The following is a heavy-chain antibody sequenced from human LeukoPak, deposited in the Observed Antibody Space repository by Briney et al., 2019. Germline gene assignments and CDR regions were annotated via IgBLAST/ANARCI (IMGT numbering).Heavy chain of an antibody. CDR3: TRDSQDIVVVPAAIGAGWFDP. Sequence: PGGSLRLSCAASGFTFSSYSMNWVRQAPGKGLEWVSSITGSSSYIYYSDSLKGRFTISRDNAKNSLYLQMDSLSAEDTAMYYCTRDSQDIVVVPAAIGAGWFDPWGQGTLVTVSS. V-gene: IGHV3-21*01. J-gene: IGHJ5*02. CDR2: ITGSSSYI. CDR1: GFTFSSYS. D-gene: IGHD2-2*01.